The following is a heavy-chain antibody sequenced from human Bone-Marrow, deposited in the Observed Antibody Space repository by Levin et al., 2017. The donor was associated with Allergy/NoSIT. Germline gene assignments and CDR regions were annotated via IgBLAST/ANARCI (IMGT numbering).Heavy chain of an antibody. CDR1: GFMFSSYA. Sequence: GESLKISCAASGFMFSSYAMSWVRQTPGKGLEWVSAIIGPGRDTYHADSVKGRFTISRDNSKNTLYLQMNSLRADDTAIYYCAKAPRERCRGSICYSFDYWGPGTQVTVSS. V-gene: IGHV3-23*01. CDR2: IIGPGRDT. D-gene: IGHD2-15*01. J-gene: IGHJ4*02. CDR3: AKAPRERCRGSICYSFDY.